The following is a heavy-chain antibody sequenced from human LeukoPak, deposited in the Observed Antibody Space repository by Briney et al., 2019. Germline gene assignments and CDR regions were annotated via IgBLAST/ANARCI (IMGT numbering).Heavy chain of an antibody. J-gene: IGHJ4*02. CDR2: ISSSGNTI. Sequence: GGSLRLSCAASGFTFSSYEMNWVRQAPGKGLEWVSYISSSGNTIYYADSVKGRFTISRDNSKNTLHLQMNSLRADDTAVYYCARRYSSGWYHFDYWGQGTQVTVSS. V-gene: IGHV3-48*03. D-gene: IGHD6-19*01. CDR1: GFTFSSYE. CDR3: ARRYSSGWYHFDY.